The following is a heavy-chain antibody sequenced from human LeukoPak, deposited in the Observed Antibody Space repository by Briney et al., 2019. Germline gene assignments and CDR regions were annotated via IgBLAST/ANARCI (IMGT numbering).Heavy chain of an antibody. CDR1: GFTFSNYW. J-gene: IGHJ4*02. CDR3: ARERSYFDY. V-gene: IGHV3-7*01. CDR2: IKTDGSEK. Sequence: GGSLRLSCEGSGFTFSNYWMGWVRQAPGKGLQWVANIKTDGSEKYYVDSVKGRFTISRDNSKNTLYLQMNSLRAEDTAVYYCARERSYFDYWGQGTLVTVSS.